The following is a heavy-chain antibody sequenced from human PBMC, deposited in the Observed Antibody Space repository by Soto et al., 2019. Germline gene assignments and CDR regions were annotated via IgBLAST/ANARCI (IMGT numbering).Heavy chain of an antibody. CDR1: GYTFTGYY. V-gene: IGHV1-2*02. Sequence: ASVKVSCKASGYTFTGYYMHWVRQAPGQGLEWMGWINPNSGGTNYAQKFQGRVTMTRDTSISTAYMELSRLRSDDTAVYYCAAXRITMIVVVSPYWYFDLWGRGTLVTVSS. CDR2: INPNSGGT. J-gene: IGHJ2*01. CDR3: AAXRITMIVVVSPYWYFDL. D-gene: IGHD3-22*01.